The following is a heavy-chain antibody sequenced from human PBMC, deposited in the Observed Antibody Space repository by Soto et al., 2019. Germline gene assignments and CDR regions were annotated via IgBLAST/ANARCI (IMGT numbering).Heavy chain of an antibody. CDR1: GFNFSSYA. J-gene: IGHJ4*02. CDR3: AKALVRGLDY. CDR2: ITGRGSSI. V-gene: IGHV3-23*01. D-gene: IGHD3-10*01. Sequence: GGSLRLFXAASGFNFSSYAMSWVRQAPGKGLEWVSSITGRGSSIYYADSVKGRFTISKDHSSNTLYLQLDALRAEDSADYYFAKALVRGLDYWGQGTLVTVSS.